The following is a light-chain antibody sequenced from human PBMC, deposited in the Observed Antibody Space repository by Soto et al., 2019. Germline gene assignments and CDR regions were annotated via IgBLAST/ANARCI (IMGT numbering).Light chain of an antibody. J-gene: IGLJ1*01. V-gene: IGLV2-23*02. Sequence: LTQPASVSGSPGQSITISCTGTSSDVGSYNNLVSWYQQHPGKAPKAMIYEVNKRPSGVSNRFSGSKSGNTASLTISGLQAEDEADYYCCSYTHGNAFFGSGTKVTV. CDR3: CSYTHGNAF. CDR1: SSDVGSYNNL. CDR2: EVN.